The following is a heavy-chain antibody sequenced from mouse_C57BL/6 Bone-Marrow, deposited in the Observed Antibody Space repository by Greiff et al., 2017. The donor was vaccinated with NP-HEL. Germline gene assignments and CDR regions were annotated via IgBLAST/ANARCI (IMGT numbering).Heavy chain of an antibody. CDR1: GYTFTDHT. CDR2: IYPRDGST. D-gene: IGHD1-1*01. V-gene: IGHV1-78*01. Sequence: VQLQQSDAELVKPGASVKISCKVSGYTFTDHTIHWMKQRPEQGLEWIGYIYPRDGSTKYNEKFKGKATLTADKSSSTAYMQLNSLTSEDSAVYFCASNPPVVADAMDYWGQGTSVTVSS. CDR3: ASNPPVVADAMDY. J-gene: IGHJ4*01.